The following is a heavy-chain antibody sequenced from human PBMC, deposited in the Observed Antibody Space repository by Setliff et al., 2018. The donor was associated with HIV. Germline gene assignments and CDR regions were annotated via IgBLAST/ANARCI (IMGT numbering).Heavy chain of an antibody. Sequence: SETLSLTCTVSDSGTYYWSWIRQPAGKGLEWIGRVSSRGDTNYNSSLKSQVTMSVDASKNQFSLKLTSVTASDTAVYYCARAAAGNTGPFDLWGQGSPVTVSS. J-gene: IGHJ4*02. D-gene: IGHD4-17*01. CDR1: DSGTYY. CDR2: VSSRGDT. CDR3: ARAAAGNTGPFDL. V-gene: IGHV4-4*07.